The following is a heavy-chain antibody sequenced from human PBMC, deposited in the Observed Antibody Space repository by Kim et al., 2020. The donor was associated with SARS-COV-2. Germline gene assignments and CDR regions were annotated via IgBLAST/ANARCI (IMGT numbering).Heavy chain of an antibody. D-gene: IGHD1-1*01. Sequence: GGSLRLSCAASGFTFSSYAMHWVRQAPGKGLEWVAVISYDGSNKYYADSVKGRFTISRDNSKNTLYLQMNSLRAEDTAVYYCARDPIYGTGWDYWGQGTLVTVSS. CDR2: ISYDGSNK. CDR3: ARDPIYGTGWDY. CDR1: GFTFSSYA. V-gene: IGHV3-30-3*01. J-gene: IGHJ4*02.